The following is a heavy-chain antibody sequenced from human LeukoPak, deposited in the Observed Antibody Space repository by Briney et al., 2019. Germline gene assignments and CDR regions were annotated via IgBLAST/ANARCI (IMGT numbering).Heavy chain of an antibody. CDR3: ARLQLRHCSRTSCANEFDY. V-gene: IGHV4-59*01. J-gene: IGHJ4*02. D-gene: IGHD2-2*01. CDR2: IYYSGSI. Sequence: SETLSLTCTVSGGSISSYYWSWIWQPPGKGVGWIGYIYYSGSINYNPSLKSRVIISVDKSKNQFSLKLTSVTAADTAVYYCARLQLRHCSRTSCANEFDYWGQGTLVTVSS. CDR1: GGSISSYY.